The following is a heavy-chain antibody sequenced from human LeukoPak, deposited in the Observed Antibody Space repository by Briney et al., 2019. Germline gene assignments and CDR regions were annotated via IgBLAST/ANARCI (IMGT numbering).Heavy chain of an antibody. J-gene: IGHJ4*02. CDR3: ARDRASAGGFDY. Sequence: SETLSLTCGVSGASMRRYYWSWIRQPPGKGLEWIGYIYYSGTTNYNPSLQSRVTISVATSKNQFSLKLSSVTAADTALYYCARDRASAGGFDYWGQGTLVTVSS. V-gene: IGHV4-59*01. CDR1: GASMRRYY. CDR2: IYYSGTT. D-gene: IGHD6-13*01.